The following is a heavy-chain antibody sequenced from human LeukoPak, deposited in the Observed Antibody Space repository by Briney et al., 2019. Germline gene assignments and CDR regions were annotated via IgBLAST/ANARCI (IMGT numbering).Heavy chain of an antibody. J-gene: IGHJ3*02. CDR3: ASSESSYYDFWSGYLNDAFDI. D-gene: IGHD3-3*01. CDR1: GGSISSYY. Sequence: PLETLSLTCTVSGGSISSYYWSWIRQPAGKGLEWIGRIYTSGSTNYNPSLKSRVTMSVDTSKNQFSLKLSSVTAADTAVYYCASSESSYYDFWSGYLNDAFDIWGQGTMVTVSS. CDR2: IYTSGST. V-gene: IGHV4-4*07.